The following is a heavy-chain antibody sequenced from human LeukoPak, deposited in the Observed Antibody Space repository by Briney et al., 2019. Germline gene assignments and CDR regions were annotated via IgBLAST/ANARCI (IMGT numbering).Heavy chain of an antibody. CDR1: GYTFTSYG. CDR3: AREPDYDILTGYTLPIDY. CDR2: ISAYNGNT. V-gene: IGHV1-18*01. J-gene: IGHJ4*02. D-gene: IGHD3-9*01. Sequence: ASVKVSCKASGYTFTSYGISWVRQAPGQGLEWMGWISAYNGNTNYAQKLQGRVTMTTDTSTSTAYMKLRSLRSDDTAVYYCAREPDYDILTGYTLPIDYWGQGTLVTVSS.